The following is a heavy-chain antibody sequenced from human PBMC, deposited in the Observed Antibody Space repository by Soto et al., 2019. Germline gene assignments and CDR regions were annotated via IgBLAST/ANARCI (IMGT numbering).Heavy chain of an antibody. CDR2: MNPNSGNT. J-gene: IGHJ3*02. CDR1: GYTFNSYG. D-gene: IGHD2-2*01. V-gene: IGHV1-8*01. CDR3: ARGLYAFDI. Sequence: GASVKVSCKASGYTFNSYGISWVRQAPGQGLEWMGWMNPNSGNTGYAQKFQGRVTMTRNTSVSTAYMELSSLRSEDTAVYYCARGLYAFDIWGQGTMVTVSS.